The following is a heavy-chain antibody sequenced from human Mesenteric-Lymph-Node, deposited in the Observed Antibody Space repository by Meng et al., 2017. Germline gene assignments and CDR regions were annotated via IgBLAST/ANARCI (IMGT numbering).Heavy chain of an antibody. V-gene: IGHV4-34*01. CDR3: AYSGSYYPDY. CDR2: INHSGST. Sequence: QVQLQQWGAGLLKPSETLSLTCAVYGGSFSGSYWSWIRQLPGKGLEWIGEINHSGSTNYNPSLKNRVTISVDTSKNQFSLKLSSVTAADTAVYYCAYSGSYYPDYWGQGTLVTVSS. D-gene: IGHD1-26*01. CDR1: GGSFSGSY. J-gene: IGHJ4*02.